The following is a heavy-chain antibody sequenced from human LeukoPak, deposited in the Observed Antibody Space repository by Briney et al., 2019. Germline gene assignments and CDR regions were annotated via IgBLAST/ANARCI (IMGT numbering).Heavy chain of an antibody. D-gene: IGHD6-19*01. CDR1: GFTFRSYG. CDR2: IGYDGSNK. V-gene: IGHV3-30*02. J-gene: IGHJ4*02. CDR3: AKAPSGWYGY. Sequence: GGSLRLSCAASGFTFRSYGIHWVRQAPGKGLEWVTFIGYDGSNKLYADSVKGRFTISRDNSKNTVYLQMNSLRAEDTAVYYCAKAPSGWYGYWGQGTLVIVSS.